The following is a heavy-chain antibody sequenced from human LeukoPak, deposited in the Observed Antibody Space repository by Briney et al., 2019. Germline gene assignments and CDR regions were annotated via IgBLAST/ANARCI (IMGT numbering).Heavy chain of an antibody. CDR1: GYSFTSYW. J-gene: IGHJ6*02. V-gene: IGHV5-51*01. CDR3: ARLYDSSGSTLATTYYYGMDV. Sequence: KHGESLKISCKGSGYSFTSYWIGWVRQMPGKGLEWMGIIYPGDSDTRYSPSFQGQVTISADKSISTAYLQWSSLKASDTAMYYCARLYDSSGSTLATTYYYGMDVWGQGTTVTVSS. CDR2: IYPGDSDT. D-gene: IGHD3-22*01.